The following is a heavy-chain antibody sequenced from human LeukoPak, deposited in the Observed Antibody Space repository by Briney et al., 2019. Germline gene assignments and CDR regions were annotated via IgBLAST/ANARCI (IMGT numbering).Heavy chain of an antibody. CDR1: ALTFSNYF. J-gene: IGHJ3*02. CDR3: ARERQDTIVHSGAFDI. V-gene: IGHV3-30-3*01. D-gene: IGHD3-10*01. CDR2: IASDGSHT. Sequence: GRSLRLSCAASALTFSNYFMHWVRQAPGKGLEWVAVIASDGSHTFYVEPVKGRFTISRDNSKKTLYLQMNSLRAEDTAVYFRARERQDTIVHSGAFDIWGQGTMVTVSS.